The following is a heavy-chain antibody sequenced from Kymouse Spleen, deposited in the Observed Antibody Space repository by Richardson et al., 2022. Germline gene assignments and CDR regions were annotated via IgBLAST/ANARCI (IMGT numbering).Heavy chain of an antibody. D-gene: IGHD2-2*02. CDR2: ISSSSSYI. J-gene: IGHJ6*02. Sequence: EVQLVESGGGLVKPGGSLRLSCAASGFTFSSYSMNWVRQAPGKGLEWVSSISSSSSYIYYADSVKGRFTISRDNAKNSLYLQMNSLRAEDTAVYYCARDQKYQLLDYYYYYGMDVWGQGTTVTVSS. CDR1: GFTFSSYS. V-gene: IGHV3-21*03. CDR3: ARDQKYQLLDYYYYYGMDV.